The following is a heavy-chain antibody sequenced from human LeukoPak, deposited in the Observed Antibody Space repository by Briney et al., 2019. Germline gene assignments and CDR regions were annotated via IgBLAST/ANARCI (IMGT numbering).Heavy chain of an antibody. J-gene: IGHJ1*01. CDR2: ISSSSRTI. D-gene: IGHD5-18*01. V-gene: IGHV3-48*01. CDR3: ARPDGYGY. Sequence: GGSLRLSCAASGFTFSSYAMSWVRQAPGKGLEWVSYISSSSRTIYYADSVKGRFTISRDNAKNSLFLQMNSLRAEDSAVYYCARPDGYGYWGQGTLVTVSS. CDR1: GFTFSSYA.